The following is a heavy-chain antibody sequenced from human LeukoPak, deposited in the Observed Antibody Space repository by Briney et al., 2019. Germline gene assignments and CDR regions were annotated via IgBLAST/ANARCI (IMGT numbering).Heavy chain of an antibody. CDR2: IIPIFGTA. CDR1: GGTFSSYA. CDR3: ARLKGYCSSTSCRSGADDY. Sequence: SVKVSCKASGGTFSSYAISWVRQAPGQGLEWMGGIIPIFGTANYAQKFQGRVTITADKSTSTAYMELSSLRSEDTAVYYCARLKGYCSSTSCRSGADDYWGQGTLVTVSS. J-gene: IGHJ4*02. V-gene: IGHV1-69*06. D-gene: IGHD2-2*01.